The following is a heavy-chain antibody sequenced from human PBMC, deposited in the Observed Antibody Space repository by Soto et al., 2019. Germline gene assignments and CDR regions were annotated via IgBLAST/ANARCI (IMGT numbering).Heavy chain of an antibody. D-gene: IGHD3-3*01. CDR2: ISGSGGST. CDR1: GFTFSSYA. J-gene: IGHJ4*02. V-gene: IGHV3-23*01. Sequence: PGGSLRLSCAASGFTFSSYAMSWVRQAPGKGLEWVSAISGSGGSTYYADSVKGRFTISRDNSKNTLYLQMNSLRAEDTAVYYCTIPRFLDKVPDYWGQGTLVTVSS. CDR3: TIPRFLDKVPDY.